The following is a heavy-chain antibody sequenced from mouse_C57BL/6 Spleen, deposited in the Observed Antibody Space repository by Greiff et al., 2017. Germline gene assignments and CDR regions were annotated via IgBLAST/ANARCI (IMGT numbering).Heavy chain of an antibody. CDR2: IDPENGDT. V-gene: IGHV14-4*01. D-gene: IGHD2-4*01. J-gene: IGHJ4*01. Sequence: EVNVVESGAELVRPGASVKLSCTASGFNIKDDYMHWVKQRPEPGLEWIGWIDPENGDTEYASKFQGKATITADPSSNTAYLQLSSLTSEDTAVYYCTTPVYDYDDGYAMDYWGQGTSVTVSS. CDR3: TTPVYDYDDGYAMDY. CDR1: GFNIKDDY.